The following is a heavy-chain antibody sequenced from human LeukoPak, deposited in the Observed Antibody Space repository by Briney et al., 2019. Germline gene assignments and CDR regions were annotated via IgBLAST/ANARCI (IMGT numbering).Heavy chain of an antibody. Sequence: GGSLRLSCAASGFTFSSYGMHWVRQAPGKGLEWVAVIWYDGSNKYYADSVKGRFTISRDNSKNTLYLQTNSLRAEDTAVYYCARDVYGDYIFDYWGQGTLVTVSS. CDR2: IWYDGSNK. J-gene: IGHJ4*02. D-gene: IGHD4-17*01. CDR1: GFTFSSYG. CDR3: ARDVYGDYIFDY. V-gene: IGHV3-33*01.